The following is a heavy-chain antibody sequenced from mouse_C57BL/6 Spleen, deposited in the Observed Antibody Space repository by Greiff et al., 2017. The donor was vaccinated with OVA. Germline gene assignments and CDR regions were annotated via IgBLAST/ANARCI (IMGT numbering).Heavy chain of an antibody. J-gene: IGHJ3*01. D-gene: IGHD1-1*01. Sequence: QVQLQQSGAELARPGASVKMSCKASGYTFTSYTMHWVKQRPGQGLEWIGYINPSSGYTMYNQKFKDKATLTADKSSSTAYMQLSSLTSEDSAVYYCARSGYGSSAGFAYWGQGTLVTVSA. CDR2: INPSSGYT. CDR3: ARSGYGSSAGFAY. CDR1: GYTFTSYT. V-gene: IGHV1-4*01.